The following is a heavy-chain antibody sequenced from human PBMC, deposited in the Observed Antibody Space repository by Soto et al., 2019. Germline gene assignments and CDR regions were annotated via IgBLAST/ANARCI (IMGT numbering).Heavy chain of an antibody. D-gene: IGHD3-3*01. Sequence: GGSLRLSCAASGFTFSSYGMHWVRQAPGKGLEWVADIWYDGSNKYYADSVKGRFTISRDNSKNTLYLQMNSLRAEDTAVYYCARDRPYDFWSGYYTRDYYYGMDVWGQGTTVTVSS. V-gene: IGHV3-33*01. CDR2: IWYDGSNK. CDR1: GFTFSSYG. CDR3: ARDRPYDFWSGYYTRDYYYGMDV. J-gene: IGHJ6*02.